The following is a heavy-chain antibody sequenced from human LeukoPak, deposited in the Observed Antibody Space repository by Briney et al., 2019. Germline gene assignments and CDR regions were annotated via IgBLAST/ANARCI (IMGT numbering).Heavy chain of an antibody. CDR3: ARDESGYCSGGSCYSGDY. V-gene: IGHV1-8*01. Sequence: ASVKVSCKASGYTFTSYDIHLVRQATGQGLEWMGRMNPNRGDTDYAQKFQGRVTMTRDTSISTAYMELRSLRSDDTAVYYCARDESGYCSGGSCYSGDYWGQGTLVTVSS. J-gene: IGHJ4*02. D-gene: IGHD2-15*01. CDR2: MNPNRGDT. CDR1: GYTFTSYD.